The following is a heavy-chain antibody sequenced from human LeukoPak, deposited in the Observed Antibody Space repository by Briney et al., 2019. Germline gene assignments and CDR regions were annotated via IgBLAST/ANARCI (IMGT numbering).Heavy chain of an antibody. CDR3: ARGIAAAGYYYYGMDV. V-gene: IGHV3-74*01. D-gene: IGHD6-13*01. Sequence: GGSLRLSCAASGFTFSSHWMHWVRQAPGKGLVWVSRINSDGSSTSYADSVKGRFTISRDNAKNTLYLQMNSLRAEDTAVYYCARGIAAAGYYYYGMDVWGQGTTVTVSS. J-gene: IGHJ6*02. CDR2: INSDGSST. CDR1: GFTFSSHW.